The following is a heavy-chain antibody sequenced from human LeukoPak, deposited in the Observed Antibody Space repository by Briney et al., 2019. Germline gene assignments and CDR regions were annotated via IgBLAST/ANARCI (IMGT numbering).Heavy chain of an antibody. V-gene: IGHV3-74*01. CDR2: INSDGNST. D-gene: IGHD3-10*01. CDR1: GFTFSSYA. CDR3: ARVLDGSGSRSFDY. Sequence: GGSLRLSCAASGFTFSSYAMHWVRQAPGKGLVWVSRINSDGNSTNYADSVKGRFTISRDNAKNTLYLQMNSLRAEDTAVYFCARVLDGSGSRSFDYWGQGTLVTVPS. J-gene: IGHJ4*02.